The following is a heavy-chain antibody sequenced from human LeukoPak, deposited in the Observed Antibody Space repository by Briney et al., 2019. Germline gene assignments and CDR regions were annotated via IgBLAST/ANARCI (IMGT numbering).Heavy chain of an antibody. Sequence: SETLSLTCADYGGSFSGYYWSWIRQPPGKGLEWIGEINHSGSTNYNPSLKSRVTISVDTSKNQFSLKLSSVTAADTAVYYCARGLGSIAARRAPLDYWGQGTLVTVSS. V-gene: IGHV4-34*01. D-gene: IGHD6-6*01. CDR2: INHSGST. J-gene: IGHJ4*02. CDR1: GGSFSGYY. CDR3: ARGLGSIAARRAPLDY.